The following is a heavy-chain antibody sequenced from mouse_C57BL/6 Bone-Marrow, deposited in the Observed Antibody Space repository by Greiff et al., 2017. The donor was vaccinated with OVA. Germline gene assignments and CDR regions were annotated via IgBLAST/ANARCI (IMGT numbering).Heavy chain of an antibody. CDR3: ARAHYYGSSPFAY. CDR1: GYTFTDYN. J-gene: IGHJ3*01. V-gene: IGHV1-18*01. CDR2: INPNNGGT. D-gene: IGHD1-1*01. Sequence: VQLKQSGPELVKPGASVKIPCKASGYTFTDYNMDWVKQSHGKSLEWIGDINPNNGGTIYNQKFKGKATLTVDKSSSTAYMELRSLTSEDTAVYYCARAHYYGSSPFAYWGQGTLVTVSA.